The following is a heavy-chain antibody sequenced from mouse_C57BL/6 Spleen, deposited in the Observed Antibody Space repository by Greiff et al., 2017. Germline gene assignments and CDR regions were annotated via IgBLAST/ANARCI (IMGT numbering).Heavy chain of an antibody. V-gene: IGHV1-64*01. Sequence: QVQLQQPGAELVKPGASVKLSCKASGYTFTSYWMHWVKQRPGQGLEWIGMIHPKSGSTNYNEKFKSKATLTVDKSSSTAYLQLSSLTSEYSAVYYCARRIYYYYVDYWGQGTTLTVSS. D-gene: IGHD2-4*01. J-gene: IGHJ2*01. CDR1: GYTFTSYW. CDR2: IHPKSGST. CDR3: ARRIYYYYVDY.